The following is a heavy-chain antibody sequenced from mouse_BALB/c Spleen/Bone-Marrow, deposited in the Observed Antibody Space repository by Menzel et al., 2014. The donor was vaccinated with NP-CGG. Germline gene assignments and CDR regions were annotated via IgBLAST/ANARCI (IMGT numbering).Heavy chain of an antibody. CDR2: IRLKSNNYAT. CDR1: GFTFSNYW. CDR3: TTGFAY. J-gene: IGHJ3*01. Sequence: EVQLQQSGGGLVQPGGSMKLSCVASGFTFSNYWMNWVRQSPEKGLDWVAEIRLKSNNYATHYAESVKGRFTISRDDSKRSVFLQMNNLRAEDTGIYYCTTGFAYWGQGTLVTVSA. V-gene: IGHV6-6*02.